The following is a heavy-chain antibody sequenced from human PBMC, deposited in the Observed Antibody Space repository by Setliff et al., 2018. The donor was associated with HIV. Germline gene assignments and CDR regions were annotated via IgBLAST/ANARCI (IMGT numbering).Heavy chain of an antibody. V-gene: IGHV4-39*07. CDR2: IYHTGST. D-gene: IGHD2-8*02. Sequence: SETLSLTCTVSGGSINSTSYYWGWIRQPPGNGLEWIGSIYHTGSTNYNPSLKSRVTISVDTSKNQFSLKLSSVTAADTAVYYCARVSITYWYSIPRDYYYYMDVWGEGTTVTVSS. CDR3: ARVSITYWYSIPRDYYYYMDV. J-gene: IGHJ6*03. CDR1: GGSINSTSYY.